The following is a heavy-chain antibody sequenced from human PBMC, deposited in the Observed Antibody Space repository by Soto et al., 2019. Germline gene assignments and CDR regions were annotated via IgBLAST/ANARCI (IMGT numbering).Heavy chain of an antibody. CDR3: ASDPVDSSSSSCSEDY. Sequence: QVQLVQSGAEVKKPGASVKLSCKASGYTFTSHGVSWVRQAPGPGLEWMGWIRGSNGNTKYAQSFQGRVTLTTDTCTSTAYMELRRLNSDDTAVYHCASDPVDSSSSSCSEDYWAQGTLVTVSS. J-gene: IGHJ4*02. D-gene: IGHD2-2*01. CDR2: IRGSNGNT. CDR1: GYTFTSHG. V-gene: IGHV1-18*04.